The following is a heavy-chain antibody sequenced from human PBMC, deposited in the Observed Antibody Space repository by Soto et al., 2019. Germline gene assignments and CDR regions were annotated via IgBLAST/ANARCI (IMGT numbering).Heavy chain of an antibody. V-gene: IGHV4-59*08. CDR1: GGSISSYY. D-gene: IGHD3-22*01. J-gene: IGHJ5*02. Sequence: SETLSLTCTVSGGSISSYYWSWIRQPPGKGLEWIGYIYYSGSTNYNPSLKSRVTISVDTSKNQFSLKLSSVTAADAAVYYCARHLGYDGSGYYREWFAPWGQGTLVTVSS. CDR3: ARHLGYDGSGYYREWFAP. CDR2: IYYSGST.